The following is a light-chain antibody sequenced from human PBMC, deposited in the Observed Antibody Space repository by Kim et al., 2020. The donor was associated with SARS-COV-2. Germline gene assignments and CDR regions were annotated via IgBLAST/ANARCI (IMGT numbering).Light chain of an antibody. CDR2: YDS. V-gene: IGLV3-21*04. CDR3: QVGDSSSDHPG. CDR1: NIGSKS. Sequence: SYELTQPPSVSVAPGKTARITCGGNNIGSKSVHWYQQKPGQAPVLVIYYDSDRPSGIPERFSGSNSGNTATLTISRVEAGDEADSYCQVGDSSSDHPGFG. J-gene: IGLJ3*02.